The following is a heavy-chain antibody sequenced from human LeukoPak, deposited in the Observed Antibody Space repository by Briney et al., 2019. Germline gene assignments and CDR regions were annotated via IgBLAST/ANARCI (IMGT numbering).Heavy chain of an antibody. Sequence: GRSLRLSCAASGFTFNNYGMHWVRQAPGKGLEWVGVIWFDGSNTRYADSVTGRFTIARDDSKNTVYLQMNSLRVEDTAVYYCGRGNFPHCSGDCFDSWGQGTLVTVSS. V-gene: IGHV3-33*01. CDR1: GFTFNNYG. CDR3: GRGNFPHCSGDCFDS. CDR2: IWFDGSNT. D-gene: IGHD2-21*02. J-gene: IGHJ4*02.